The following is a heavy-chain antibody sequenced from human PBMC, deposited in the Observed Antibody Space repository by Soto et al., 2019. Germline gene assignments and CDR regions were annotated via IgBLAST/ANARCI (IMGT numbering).Heavy chain of an antibody. J-gene: IGHJ6*02. D-gene: IGHD3-3*01. CDR3: ARDRDWYYDFWSGYYTNYYYGMDV. CDR2: ISSSSSYI. Sequence: GGSLRLSCAASGFTFSSYSMNWVRQAPGKGLEWVSSISSSSSYIYYADSVKGRFTISRDNAKNSLYLQMNSLRAEDTAVYYCARDRDWYYDFWSGYYTNYYYGMDVWGQGTTVTVSS. V-gene: IGHV3-21*01. CDR1: GFTFSSYS.